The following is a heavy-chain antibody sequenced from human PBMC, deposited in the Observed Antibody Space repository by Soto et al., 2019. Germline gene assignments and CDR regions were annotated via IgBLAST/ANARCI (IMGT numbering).Heavy chain of an antibody. D-gene: IGHD2-2*01. CDR3: ARLGGFCSSTSCYGFYGMDV. V-gene: IGHV4-39*01. CDR2: FHYSENT. J-gene: IGHJ6*02. Sequence: QVQLQESGPGLVKPSETLSLTCTVSGGSISSGPYSWGWIRQPPGEGLEWIGTFHYSENTYYNPSLESRVTITVXTXKNQFSLKVTSVTVADTAMYYCARLGGFCSSTSCYGFYGMDVWGQGTTVIVSS. CDR1: GGSISSGPYS.